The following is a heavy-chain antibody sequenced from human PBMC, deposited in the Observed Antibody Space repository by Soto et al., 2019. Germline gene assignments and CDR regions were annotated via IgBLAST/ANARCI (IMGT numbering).Heavy chain of an antibody. CDR2: ISSSSSYI. CDR3: ARGDIVVVVAASAFDI. CDR1: GFTFSSYS. V-gene: IGHV3-21*01. J-gene: IGHJ3*02. D-gene: IGHD2-15*01. Sequence: EVQLVESGGGLVKPGGSLRLSCAASGFTFSSYSMNWVRQAPGKGLEWVSSISSSSSYIYYADSVKGRFTISRDNAKNSLDLQMNSLRAEDTAVYYCARGDIVVVVAASAFDIWGQGTMVTVSS.